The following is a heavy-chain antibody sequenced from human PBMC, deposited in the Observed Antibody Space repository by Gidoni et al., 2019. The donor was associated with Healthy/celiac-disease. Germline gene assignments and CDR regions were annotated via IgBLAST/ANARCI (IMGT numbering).Heavy chain of an antibody. J-gene: IGHJ4*02. V-gene: IGHV3-9*01. CDR1: GFTFDDYA. Sequence: EVQLVESGGGWVQPGRSLRISCAASGFTFDDYAMHWVRQAPGKGLEWVSGISWNSGSIGYADSVKGRFTISRDNAKNSLYLQMNSLRAEDTALYYCAQGGHLGELSLRRFDYWGQGTLVTVSS. D-gene: IGHD3-16*02. CDR2: ISWNSGSI. CDR3: AQGGHLGELSLRRFDY.